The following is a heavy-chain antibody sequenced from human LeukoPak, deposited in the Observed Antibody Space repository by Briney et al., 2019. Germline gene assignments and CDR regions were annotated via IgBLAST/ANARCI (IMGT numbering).Heavy chain of an antibody. CDR3: ARAVQGYSSGWYSFYFDY. V-gene: IGHV4-61*02. D-gene: IGHD6-19*01. J-gene: IGHJ4*02. CDR2: IYTSGST. CDR1: GGSISSGSYY. Sequence: SQTLSLTCTVSGGSISSGSYYWSWIRQPAGKGLEWIGRIYTSGSTNYNPSLKSRVTISVDTSKNQFSLKLSSVTAADTAVYYCARAVQGYSSGWYSFYFDYWGQGTLVTVSS.